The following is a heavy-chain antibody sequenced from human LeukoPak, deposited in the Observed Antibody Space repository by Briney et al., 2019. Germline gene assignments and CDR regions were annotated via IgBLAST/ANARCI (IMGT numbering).Heavy chain of an antibody. Sequence: ASVKVSCKASGYTFTDYYIHWVRQAPGQGLEWLGWISPYSGDTNYAQKFQGRVTMTRDTSITTAYMEVQWLRSDDTAMYSCATMGAANFDHWGQGSLVTVSS. CDR2: ISPYSGDT. CDR3: ATMGAANFDH. CDR1: GYTFTDYY. V-gene: IGHV1-2*02. D-gene: IGHD1-26*01. J-gene: IGHJ4*02.